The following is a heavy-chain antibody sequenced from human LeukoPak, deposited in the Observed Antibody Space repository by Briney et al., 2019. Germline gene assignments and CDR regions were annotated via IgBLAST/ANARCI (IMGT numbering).Heavy chain of an antibody. V-gene: IGHV1-69*04. CDR3: ASPGYSSSWYDY. CDR1: GGTFSSYA. CDR2: IIPILGIA. Sequence: GASVKVSCKASGGTFSSYAISWERHAPGQGLEWMGRIIPILGIANYAQKFQGRVTITADKSTSTAYMELSSLRSEDTAVYYCASPGYSSSWYDYWGQGTLVTVSS. J-gene: IGHJ4*02. D-gene: IGHD6-13*01.